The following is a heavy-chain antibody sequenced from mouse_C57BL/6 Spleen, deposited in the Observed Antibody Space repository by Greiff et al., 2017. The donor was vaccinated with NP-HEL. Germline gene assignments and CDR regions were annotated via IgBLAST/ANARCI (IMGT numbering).Heavy chain of an antibody. CDR1: GFTFTDYY. V-gene: IGHV7-3*01. CDR2: IRNKANGYTT. D-gene: IGHD1-1*01. J-gene: IGHJ4*01. CDR3: ASKTVDAYAMDY. Sequence: EVQLVESGGGLVQPGGSLSLSCAASGFTFTDYYMSWVRQPPGKALEWLGFIRNKANGYTTEYSASGKGRFTISRDNSQSILYLQMNALRAEDSATYYCASKTVDAYAMDYWGQGTSVTVSS.